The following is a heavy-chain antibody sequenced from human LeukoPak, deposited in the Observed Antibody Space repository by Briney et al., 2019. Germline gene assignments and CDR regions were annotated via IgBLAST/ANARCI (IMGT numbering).Heavy chain of an antibody. V-gene: IGHV3-23*01. Sequence: GGSLRLSCAASGFTFSSYAMSWVRQAPGKGLEWVSAISGSGGSTYYADSVKDRFTISRDNSKNTLYLQMNSLRAEETAVYYCAKDRNGYRITGMGYWGQGNLVTVSS. CDR2: ISGSGGST. CDR1: GFTFSSYA. D-gene: IGHD1-20*01. J-gene: IGHJ4*02. CDR3: AKDRNGYRITGMGY.